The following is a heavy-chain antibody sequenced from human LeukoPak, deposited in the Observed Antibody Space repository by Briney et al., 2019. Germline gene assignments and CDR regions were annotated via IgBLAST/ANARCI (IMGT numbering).Heavy chain of an antibody. J-gene: IGHJ4*02. D-gene: IGHD4-17*01. CDR3: ARELLTVILPFWDY. V-gene: IGHV4-39*07. Sequence: SETLSLTCTVSGGSISSSSYYWGWIRQPPGKGLEWIGSIYYSGSTYYNPSLKSRVTISVDTSKNQFSLKLSSVTAADTAVYYCARELLTVILPFWDYWGQGTLVTVSS. CDR1: GGSISSSSYY. CDR2: IYYSGST.